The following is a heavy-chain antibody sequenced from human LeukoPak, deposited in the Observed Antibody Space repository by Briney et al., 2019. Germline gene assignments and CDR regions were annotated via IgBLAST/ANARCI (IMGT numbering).Heavy chain of an antibody. CDR2: IHYSGNT. D-gene: IGHD4-17*01. V-gene: IGHV4-39*07. Sequence: PSETLSLTCTVSGGSVSTDAYYWGWIRQPPGKGLEWIGAIHYSGNTYYKPSLKSRLTISVDTSQNQFSLKLTSVTAADTAVYYCARFDYGDPRNWYFDLWGRGTLVTVSS. J-gene: IGHJ2*01. CDR3: ARFDYGDPRNWYFDL. CDR1: GGSVSTDAYY.